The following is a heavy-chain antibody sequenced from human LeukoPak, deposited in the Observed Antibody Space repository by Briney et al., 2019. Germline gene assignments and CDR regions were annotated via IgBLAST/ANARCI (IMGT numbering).Heavy chain of an antibody. D-gene: IGHD2-2*01. CDR3: ARVSYCSSTSCPNSEGNWFDP. Sequence: SSETLSLTCSVSGGSISNSSYSWGWIRQPPGKGLEWIGSIYYSGSTYYNPPLKSRVTISVDTSKNQFSLKLSSVTAADTAVYYCARVSYCSSTSCPNSEGNWFDPWGQGTLVTVSS. CDR2: IYYSGST. J-gene: IGHJ5*02. V-gene: IGHV4-39*01. CDR1: GGSISNSSYS.